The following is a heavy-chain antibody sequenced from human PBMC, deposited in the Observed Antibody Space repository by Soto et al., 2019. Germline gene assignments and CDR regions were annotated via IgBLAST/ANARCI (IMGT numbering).Heavy chain of an antibody. V-gene: IGHV3-21*01. Sequence: EVQLVESGGGLVKPGGSLRLSCAASGFTFSSYSMNWVRQAPGKVLEWVSSISSSSSYIYYADSVKGRFTISRDNAKNSLYLQMNSLRAEDTAVYYCARVATGTSDAFDIWGQGTMVTVSS. CDR1: GFTFSSYS. CDR2: ISSSSSYI. CDR3: ARVATGTSDAFDI. D-gene: IGHD1-1*01. J-gene: IGHJ3*02.